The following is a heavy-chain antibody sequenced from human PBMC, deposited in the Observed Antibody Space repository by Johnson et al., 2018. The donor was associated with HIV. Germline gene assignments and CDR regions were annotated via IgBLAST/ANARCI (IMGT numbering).Heavy chain of an antibody. Sequence: VQLVESGGGVVQPGGSLILSCAASGFTFSSYAMSWVRQAPGKGLEWVSVIYSGGSTYYADSVKGRFTISRDNSKNTLYLQMNSLRAEDTALYYCVRQTQFGVGGIYFPAFDVWGQGTMVTVSS. CDR1: GFTFSSYA. CDR2: IYSGGST. V-gene: IGHV3-66*04. J-gene: IGHJ3*01. D-gene: IGHD2/OR15-2a*01. CDR3: VRQTQFGVGGIYFPAFDV.